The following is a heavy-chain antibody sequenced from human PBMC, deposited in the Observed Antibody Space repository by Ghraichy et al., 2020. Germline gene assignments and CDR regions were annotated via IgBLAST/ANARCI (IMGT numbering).Heavy chain of an antibody. Sequence: ASVKVSCKASGYTFTGYYMHWVRQAPGQGLEWMGWINPNSGGTNYAQKFQGWVTMTRDTSISTAYMELSRLRSDDTAVYYCAKGDKGVQWLIDPWGQGTLVTVSS. D-gene: IGHD6-19*01. CDR1: GYTFTGYY. J-gene: IGHJ5*02. CDR2: INPNSGGT. CDR3: AKGDKGVQWLIDP. V-gene: IGHV1-2*04.